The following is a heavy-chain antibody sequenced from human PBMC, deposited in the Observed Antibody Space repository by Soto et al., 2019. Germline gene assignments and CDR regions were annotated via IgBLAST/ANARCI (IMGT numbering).Heavy chain of an antibody. J-gene: IGHJ6*02. D-gene: IGHD6-13*01. V-gene: IGHV3-53*01. Sequence: EVQLVESGGGLIQPGGSLRLSCAASGFTVSSNYMSWVRQAPGKGLEWVSVIYSGGSTYYADSVKGRFTISRDNSKNTLYLQMNSLRAEDTAVYYCARDFVVVAAAGRGSYYYYGMGVWGQGSTVNVS. CDR3: ARDFVVVAAAGRGSYYYYGMGV. CDR1: GFTVSSNY. CDR2: IYSGGST.